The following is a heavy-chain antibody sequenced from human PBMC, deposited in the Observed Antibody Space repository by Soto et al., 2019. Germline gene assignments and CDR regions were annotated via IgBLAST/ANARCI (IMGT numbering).Heavy chain of an antibody. CDR1: GYTFTGYY. V-gene: IGHV1-2*04. Sequence: ASVKVSCKASGYTFTGYYMHWVRQAPGQGLEWMGWINPNSGGTNYAQKFQGWVTMTRNTSISTAYMELSSLRSEDTAVYYCARGRGIAARPRERSYYMDVWGKGTTVTVSS. CDR2: INPNSGGT. D-gene: IGHD6-6*01. CDR3: ARGRGIAARPRERSYYMDV. J-gene: IGHJ6*03.